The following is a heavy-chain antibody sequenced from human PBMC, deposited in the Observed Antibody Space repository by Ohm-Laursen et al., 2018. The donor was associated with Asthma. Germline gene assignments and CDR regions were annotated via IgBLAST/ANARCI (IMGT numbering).Heavy chain of an antibody. V-gene: IGHV1-8*02. CDR1: GYTFTSYG. Sequence: SSVKVSCKASGYTFTSYGISRVRQATGQGLKWMGWMNPNSGTTGYAQKFQGRVTMTRNTSITTAYMELSSLRSDDTAVYYCARVGKGGNSGIDYWGLGTQVTVTS. CDR3: ARVGKGGNSGIDY. D-gene: IGHD4-23*01. J-gene: IGHJ4*02. CDR2: MNPNSGTT.